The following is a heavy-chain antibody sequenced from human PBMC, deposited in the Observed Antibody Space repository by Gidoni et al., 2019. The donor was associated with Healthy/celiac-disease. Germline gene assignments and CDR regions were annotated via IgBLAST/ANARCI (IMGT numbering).Heavy chain of an antibody. J-gene: IGHJ6*02. CDR1: GYSISSGYY. Sequence: QVQLQESGPGLVKPSETLSLTCTVSGYSISSGYYWGWIRQPPGKGLEWIGSIYHSGSTYSNPSLKSRVTISVDTSKNQFSLKLSSVTAADTAVYYCARDYYGMDVWGQGTTVAVSS. CDR2: IYHSGST. CDR3: ARDYYGMDV. V-gene: IGHV4-38-2*02.